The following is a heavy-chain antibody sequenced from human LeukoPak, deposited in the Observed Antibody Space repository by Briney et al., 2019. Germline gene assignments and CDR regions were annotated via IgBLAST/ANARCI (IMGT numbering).Heavy chain of an antibody. Sequence: ASVKVSCKASGYTFTSYGISWVRQAPGQGLEWMGWISAYNGNTNYAQKLQGRVTMTTDTSTSTAYMELRSPRSDDTAVYYCARDVPYYGSGSPSPFDYWGQGTLVTVSS. CDR3: ARDVPYYGSGSPSPFDY. CDR1: GYTFTSYG. J-gene: IGHJ4*02. V-gene: IGHV1-18*01. D-gene: IGHD3-10*01. CDR2: ISAYNGNT.